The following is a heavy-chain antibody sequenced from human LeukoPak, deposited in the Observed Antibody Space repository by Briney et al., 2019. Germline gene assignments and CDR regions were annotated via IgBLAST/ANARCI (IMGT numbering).Heavy chain of an antibody. Sequence: ASVKVSCKASGYTFTGYYMHWVRKTPGQGLEWMGWINPNTGDTNYGRKIQGRVTMTRDTSINTAYMELRSLRSDDTAVYYCARSRRVGNGEYPDYWGQGTLVTVSS. D-gene: IGHD3-10*01. CDR3: ARSRRVGNGEYPDY. CDR1: GYTFTGYY. V-gene: IGHV1-2*02. CDR2: INPNTGDT. J-gene: IGHJ4*02.